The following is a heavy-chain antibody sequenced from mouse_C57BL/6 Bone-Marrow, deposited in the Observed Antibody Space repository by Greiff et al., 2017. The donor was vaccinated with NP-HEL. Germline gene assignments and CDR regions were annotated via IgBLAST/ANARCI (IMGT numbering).Heavy chain of an antibody. CDR3: ARSKTAQATGVFDY. J-gene: IGHJ2*01. V-gene: IGHV14-3*01. Sequence: DVQLQESVAELVRPGASVKLSCTASGFNIKNTYMHWVKQRPEQGLEWIGRIDPANGNTNYAPKFQGKATITADTSSNTAYLQLSSLTSEDTAIYYCARSKTAQATGVFDYWGQGTTLTVSS. D-gene: IGHD3-2*02. CDR1: GFNIKNTY. CDR2: IDPANGNT.